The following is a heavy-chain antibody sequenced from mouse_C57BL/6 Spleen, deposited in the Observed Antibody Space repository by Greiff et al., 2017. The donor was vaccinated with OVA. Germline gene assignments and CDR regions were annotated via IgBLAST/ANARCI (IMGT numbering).Heavy chain of an antibody. D-gene: IGHD2-2*01. CDR2: IYPGDGDT. Sequence: QVQLQQSGPELVKPGASVKISCKASGYAFSSSWMNWVKQRPGKGLEWIGRIYPGDGDTNYNGKFKGKATLTADKSSSTAYMQLSSLTSEDSAVYFCARKTGYGEEFAYWGQGTLVTVSA. CDR3: ARKTGYGEEFAY. J-gene: IGHJ3*01. V-gene: IGHV1-82*01. CDR1: GYAFSSSW.